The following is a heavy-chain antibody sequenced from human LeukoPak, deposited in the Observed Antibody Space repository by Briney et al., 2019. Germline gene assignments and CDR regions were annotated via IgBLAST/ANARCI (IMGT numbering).Heavy chain of an antibody. Sequence: KPSETLSLTCTVSGGSISSYYWSWIRQPPGKGLEWIGYFYYSGSTNYNPSLKSRVTISVDTSKNQFSLKLRSVTAADTAVYYCAREGYYDSSGYPTFDYWGQGTLVTVSS. D-gene: IGHD3-22*01. V-gene: IGHV4-59*01. CDR3: AREGYYDSSGYPTFDY. J-gene: IGHJ4*02. CDR1: GGSISSYY. CDR2: FYYSGST.